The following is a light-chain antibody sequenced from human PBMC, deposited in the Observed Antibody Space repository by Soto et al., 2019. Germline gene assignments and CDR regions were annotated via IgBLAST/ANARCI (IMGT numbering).Light chain of an antibody. V-gene: IGKV4-1*01. CDR2: WAS. CDR3: QQYYSTPLT. CDR1: QSVLYSSNNKNY. Sequence: DIVMTQSPDSLAVSLGERATINCKSSQSVLYSSNNKNYLAWYQQKPGQPPKLLIYWASTRESWVPDRFSGSGSGPDFTLTISSLQAEDVAVYYCQQYYSTPLTFGGGTKVEIK. J-gene: IGKJ4*01.